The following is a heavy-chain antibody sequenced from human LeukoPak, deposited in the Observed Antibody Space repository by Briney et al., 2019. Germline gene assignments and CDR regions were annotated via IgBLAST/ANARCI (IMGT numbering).Heavy chain of an antibody. V-gene: IGHV3-30*18. CDR2: ILNDERNK. Sequence: GGSLRLSCVASGFTFSSYGMQWVRQAPGKGLEWVAVILNDERNKWYADSVKGRFTTSRDNSQNTVSLEMNSLRVEDTGVYYCAKDRGDGYNWENYSGFDSWGQGTLVTVSS. CDR3: AKDRGDGYNWENYSGFDS. D-gene: IGHD5-24*01. CDR1: GFTFSSYG. J-gene: IGHJ4*02.